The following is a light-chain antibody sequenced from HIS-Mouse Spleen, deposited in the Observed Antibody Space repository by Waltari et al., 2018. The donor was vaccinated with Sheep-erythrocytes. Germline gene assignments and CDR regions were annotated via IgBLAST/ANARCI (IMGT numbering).Light chain of an antibody. Sequence: SSELTQPPSVSVSPGQTASITCPGDKLGDKYACWYHQKPGQSPVLVIYQDSKRPSGIPERFSGSNSGNTATLTISGTQAMDEADYYCQAWDSSTVVFGGGTKLTVL. V-gene: IGLV3-1*01. CDR2: QDS. CDR3: QAWDSSTVV. J-gene: IGLJ2*01. CDR1: KLGDKY.